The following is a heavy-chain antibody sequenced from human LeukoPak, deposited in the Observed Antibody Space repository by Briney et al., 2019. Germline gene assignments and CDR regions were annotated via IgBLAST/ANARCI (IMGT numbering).Heavy chain of an antibody. D-gene: IGHD6-13*01. J-gene: IGHJ4*02. Sequence: GGSLRLSCAASGFTFSSYAMHWVRQAPGKGLEWVAVISYDGSNKYYADSVRGRFTISRDNSKNTLYLQMNSLRAEDTAVYYCARDRTRSSSWYAGPDYWGQGTLVTVSS. V-gene: IGHV3-30-3*01. CDR1: GFTFSSYA. CDR3: ARDRTRSSSWYAGPDY. CDR2: ISYDGSNK.